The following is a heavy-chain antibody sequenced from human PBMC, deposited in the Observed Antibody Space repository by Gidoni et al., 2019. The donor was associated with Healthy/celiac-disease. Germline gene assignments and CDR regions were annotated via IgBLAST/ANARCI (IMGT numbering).Heavy chain of an antibody. CDR3: ARDLYIAAAGTTFVDYYYYYGMDV. CDR1: GFTFSSYS. D-gene: IGHD6-13*01. V-gene: IGHV3-21*01. J-gene: IGHJ6*02. CDR2: ISSSSSYI. Sequence: EVQLVESGGGLVKPGGSLRLSCSASGFTFSSYSMNWFRQAPGKGLEWVSSISSSSSYIYYADSVKGRFTISRDNAKNSLYLQMNSLRAEDTAVYYCARDLYIAAAGTTFVDYYYYYGMDVWGQGTTVTVSS.